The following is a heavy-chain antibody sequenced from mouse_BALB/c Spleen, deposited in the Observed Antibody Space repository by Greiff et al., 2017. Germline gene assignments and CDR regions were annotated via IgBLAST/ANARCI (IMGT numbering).Heavy chain of an antibody. V-gene: IGHV1S29*02. CDR2: IYPYNGGT. CDR3: ARGGYGSSYDPFAY. D-gene: IGHD1-1*01. J-gene: IGHJ3*01. CDR1: GYTFTDYN. Sequence: VQLQQSGPELVKPGASVKISCKASGYTFTDYNMHWVKQSHGKSLEWIGYIYPYNGGTGYNQKFKSKATLTVDNSSSTAYMELRSLTSEDSAVYYCARGGYGSSYDPFAYWGQGTLVTVSA.